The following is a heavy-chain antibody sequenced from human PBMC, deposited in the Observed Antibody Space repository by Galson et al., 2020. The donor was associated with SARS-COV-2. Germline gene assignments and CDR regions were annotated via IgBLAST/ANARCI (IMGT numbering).Heavy chain of an antibody. CDR1: GFTFSSYS. Sequence: GESLRLSCTASGFTFSSYSMHWVRQAPGKGLEWVAVISYDGSNKYYADSVKGRFTISRDNSKNTLYLQMNSLRAEDTAVYYCAKAYSGSYLAGFDYWGQGTLVTVSS. CDR2: ISYDGSNK. V-gene: IGHV3-30*18. D-gene: IGHD1-26*01. J-gene: IGHJ4*02. CDR3: AKAYSGSYLAGFDY.